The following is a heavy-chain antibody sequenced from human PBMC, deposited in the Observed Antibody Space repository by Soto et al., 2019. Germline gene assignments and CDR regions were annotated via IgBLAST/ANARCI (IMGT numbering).Heavy chain of an antibody. J-gene: IGHJ4*02. CDR2: ISGSGGST. CDR1: GFTFSSYA. D-gene: IGHD1-26*01. Sequence: PGGSLRLSCAASGFTFSSYAMSWVRQAPGKGLEWVSAISGSGGSTYYADSVKGRFTISRDNSKNTLYLQMNSLRAEDTAVYYCAKATPWELLAEYYFDYWGQGTLVTVSS. V-gene: IGHV3-23*01. CDR3: AKATPWELLAEYYFDY.